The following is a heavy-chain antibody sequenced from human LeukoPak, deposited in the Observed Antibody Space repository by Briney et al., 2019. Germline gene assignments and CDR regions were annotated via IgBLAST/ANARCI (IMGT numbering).Heavy chain of an antibody. D-gene: IGHD3-16*01. CDR2: INPDGSIK. J-gene: IGHJ4*02. V-gene: IGHV3-7*01. CDR3: ARAVDVADY. CDR1: GFTFGHHF. Sequence: GGSLRLSCVASGFTFGHHFMSWVRQAPGGGLEWVANINPDGSIKFHADSVKGRFSISRDNARNSVYLQMNSLRGEDTAVYYCARAVDVADYWGQGTLVAVSS.